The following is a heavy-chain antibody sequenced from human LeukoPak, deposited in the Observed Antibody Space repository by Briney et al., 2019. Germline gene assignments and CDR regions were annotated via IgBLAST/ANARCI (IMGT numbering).Heavy chain of an antibody. CDR3: ARGQRITMVRGARYFDL. V-gene: IGHV4-34*01. Sequence: KPSETLSLTCAVYGGSLSGYYWSWIRQPPGKGLEWIGEINHSGSTNYNPSLKSRVTISVDTSKNQFSLKLSSVTAADTAVYYCARGQRITMVRGARYFDLWGRGTLVAVSS. D-gene: IGHD3-10*01. CDR2: INHSGST. J-gene: IGHJ2*01. CDR1: GGSLSGYY.